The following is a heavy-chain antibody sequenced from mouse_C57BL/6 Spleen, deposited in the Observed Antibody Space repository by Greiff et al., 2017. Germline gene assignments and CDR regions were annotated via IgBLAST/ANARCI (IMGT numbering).Heavy chain of an antibody. Sequence: QVQLQQPGAELVKPGASVKLSCKASGYTFTSYWMHWVKQRPGRGLEWIGRIDPNSGGTKYNEKFKSKATLTVDKPSSTAYMQRSSLASEDSAFCYCASGYYDYDGYYAMDYWGQGTSVTVSA. J-gene: IGHJ4*01. CDR1: GYTFTSYW. D-gene: IGHD2-4*01. CDR2: IDPNSGGT. V-gene: IGHV1-72*01. CDR3: ASGYYDYDGYYAMDY.